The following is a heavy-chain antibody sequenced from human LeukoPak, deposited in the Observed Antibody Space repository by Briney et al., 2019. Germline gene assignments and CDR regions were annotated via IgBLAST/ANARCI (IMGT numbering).Heavy chain of an antibody. V-gene: IGHV3-7*01. CDR2: IKQDGSEK. CDR3: ARDSAGNDY. D-gene: IGHD6-13*01. CDR1: GFTFSSYA. Sequence: GGSLRLSCAASGFTFSSYAMSWVRQAPGKGLEWVANIKQDGSEKYYVGSVKGRFTISRDNAKNSLYLQMNSLRAEDTAMYYCARDSAGNDYWGQGTLVTVSS. J-gene: IGHJ4*02.